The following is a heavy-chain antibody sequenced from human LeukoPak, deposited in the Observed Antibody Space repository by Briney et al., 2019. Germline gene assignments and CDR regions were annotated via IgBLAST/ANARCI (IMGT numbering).Heavy chain of an antibody. CDR1: GFTFSSYA. Sequence: PGRSLRLSCAASGFTFSSYAMHWVRQAPGKGLEWVAVISYDGSNKYYADSVRGRFTISRDNSKNTLYLQMNSLRAEDTAVYYCASGSLTIFGVLIPKYYFDYWGQGTLVTVSS. V-gene: IGHV3-30-3*01. CDR3: ASGSLTIFGVLIPKYYFDY. D-gene: IGHD3-3*01. J-gene: IGHJ4*02. CDR2: ISYDGSNK.